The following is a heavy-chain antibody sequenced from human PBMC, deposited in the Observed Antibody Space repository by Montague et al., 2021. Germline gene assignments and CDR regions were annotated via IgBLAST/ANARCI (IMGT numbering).Heavy chain of an antibody. J-gene: IGHJ6*02. D-gene: IGHD1/OR15-1a*01. CDR1: GGSISSGSYY. CDR2: IHTTGNS. Sequence: SETLSLTCTVSGGSISSGSYYWSWIRQPAGKGLEWIGYIHTTGNSNYNPSLKSRVTISMDTSKNQFSLNLDSVTAADTAVYYCAGWHNDYHGLGVWGQGTTVTVSS. CDR3: AGWHNDYHGLGV. V-gene: IGHV4-61*10.